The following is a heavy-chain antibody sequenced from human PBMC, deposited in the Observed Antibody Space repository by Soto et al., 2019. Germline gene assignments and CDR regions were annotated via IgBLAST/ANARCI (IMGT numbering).Heavy chain of an antibody. Sequence: PRGSLLLACVTSVFTFSTYEMNWVRQAPGKGLEWISYISSSGNTIYYADSVKGRFTISRDNAKNSLYLQMNSLRAEDTALYYCARLPGDHESWFDPWGQGTMVTVSS. CDR1: VFTFSTYE. D-gene: IGHD3-10*01. CDR3: ARLPGDHESWFDP. J-gene: IGHJ5*02. V-gene: IGHV3-48*03. CDR2: ISSSGNTI.